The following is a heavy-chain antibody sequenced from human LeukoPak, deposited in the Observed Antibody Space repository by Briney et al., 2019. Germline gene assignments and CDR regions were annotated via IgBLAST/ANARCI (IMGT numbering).Heavy chain of an antibody. CDR2: IYHSGNT. CDR3: ARQSLIVQVPAARALLDY. Sequence: PSETLSLTCTVSGDSISSSIFYWGWTRQPPGKGLEWIGNIYHSGNTYYNPSLKSRVTISVDTSKNQFSLKLTSVTAADTAVYYCARQSLIVQVPAARALLDYWGQGTLVTVSS. V-gene: IGHV4-39*01. D-gene: IGHD2-2*01. CDR1: GDSISSSIFY. J-gene: IGHJ4*02.